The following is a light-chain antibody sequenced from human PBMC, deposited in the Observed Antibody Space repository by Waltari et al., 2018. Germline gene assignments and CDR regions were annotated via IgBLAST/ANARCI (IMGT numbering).Light chain of an antibody. CDR2: NDS. V-gene: IGLV3-21*04. J-gene: IGLJ1*01. Sequence: SYVLTQPPSVSMAPGKTARITCGGNNIGTKSVHWYQQKPGQAPILVISNDSDRPSGITERCSGSKSDKTATRTIYRVEAGDEADYYCQVGDSNSDPYVFGTGTKVTVL. CDR1: NIGTKS. CDR3: QVGDSNSDPYV.